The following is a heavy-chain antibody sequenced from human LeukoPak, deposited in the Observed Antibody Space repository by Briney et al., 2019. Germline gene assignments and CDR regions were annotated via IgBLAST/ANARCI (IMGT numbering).Heavy chain of an antibody. D-gene: IGHD5-18*01. J-gene: IGHJ4*02. V-gene: IGHV4-39*07. CDR2: INHSGST. CDR3: ARFAIPMIQLWPRFDY. CDR1: GGSISSSTYY. Sequence: PSETLSLTCTVSGGSISSSTYYWSWIRQPPGKGLEWIGEINHSGSTNYNPSLKSRVTISVDTSKNQFSLKLSSVTAADTAVYYCARFAIPMIQLWPRFDYWGQGNLVTVSS.